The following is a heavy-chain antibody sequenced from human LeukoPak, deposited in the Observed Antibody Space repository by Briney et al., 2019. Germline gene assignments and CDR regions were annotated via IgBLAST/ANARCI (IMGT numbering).Heavy chain of an antibody. CDR2: ISGSGGST. J-gene: IGHJ4*02. D-gene: IGHD1-7*01. V-gene: IGHV3-23*01. CDR1: GFTFSSYA. CDR3: AKDRGGTKYYFDY. Sequence: PGGSLRLSCAASGFTFSSYAMSWVRQAPGKGLEWVSAISGSGGSTYYADSVKGRFTISRDNSKNTLCLQMNSLRAEDTAVYYCAKDRGGTKYYFDYWGQGTLVTVSS.